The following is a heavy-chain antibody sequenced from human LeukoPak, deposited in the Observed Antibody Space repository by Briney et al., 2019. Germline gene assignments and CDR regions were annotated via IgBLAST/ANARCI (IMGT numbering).Heavy chain of an antibody. CDR1: GYTFTSYD. J-gene: IGHJ4*02. D-gene: IGHD3-22*01. CDR2: MNRNSGNT. CDR3: AIDEYYYDSSGYYYGEDY. V-gene: IGHV1-8*01. Sequence: EASVKVSCKASGYTFTSYDINWVRQATGQGLEWMGWMNRNSGNTGYAQKFQGRVTMTRNTSISTAYMELSSLRSEDTAVYYCAIDEYYYDSSGYYYGEDYWGQGTLVTVSS.